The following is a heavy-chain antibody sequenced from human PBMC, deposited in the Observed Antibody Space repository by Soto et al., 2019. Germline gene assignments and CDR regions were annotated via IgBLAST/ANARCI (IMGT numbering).Heavy chain of an antibody. CDR1: GFTFSDYY. J-gene: IGHJ4*02. V-gene: IGHV3-23*01. D-gene: IGHD1-26*01. Sequence: GGSLRLSCAASGFTFSDYYMSWIGQAPGKGLEWVSGISGSGTTTDYADSVKCRFTISRDNSKKTLYLQMSSLRAEEKAVYFCAKDRTLYSGTAVSFDYWGQGTLVTVSS. CDR3: AKDRTLYSGTAVSFDY. CDR2: ISGSGTTT.